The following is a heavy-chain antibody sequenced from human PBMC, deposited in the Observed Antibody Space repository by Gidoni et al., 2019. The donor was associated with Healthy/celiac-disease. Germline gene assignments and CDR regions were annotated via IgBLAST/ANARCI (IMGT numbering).Heavy chain of an antibody. J-gene: IGHJ3*02. CDR2: TYYSGST. Sequence: QLQLQESGPGLVKPSETLSLTCTVSGGSISSSSYYWGWIRQPPGKGLEWIGSTYYSGSTYYNPSLKSRVTISVDTSKNQFSLKLSSVTAADTAVYYCAGLTIFGVAGAFDIWGQGTMVTVSS. D-gene: IGHD3-3*01. CDR3: AGLTIFGVAGAFDI. CDR1: GGSISSSSYY. V-gene: IGHV4-39*01.